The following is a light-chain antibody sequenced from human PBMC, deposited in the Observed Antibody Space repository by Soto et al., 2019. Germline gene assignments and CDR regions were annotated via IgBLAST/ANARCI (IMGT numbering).Light chain of an antibody. CDR3: QSYDSSLSGPV. CDR2: GNS. Sequence: QPVLTQPPSVSGAPGKRVTISCTGSSSNIGAGYDVHWYQQLPGTAPKLLIYGNSNRPSGVPDRFSGSKSGTSASLAITGLQAEDEADYYCQSYDSSLSGPVFGGGTKLTVL. V-gene: IGLV1-40*01. J-gene: IGLJ2*01. CDR1: SSNIGAGYD.